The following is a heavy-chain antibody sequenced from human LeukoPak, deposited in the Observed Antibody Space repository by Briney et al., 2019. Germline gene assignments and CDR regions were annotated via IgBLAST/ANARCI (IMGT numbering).Heavy chain of an antibody. Sequence: ASVKVSCKASGYTFTGYYMHWVRQAPGQGLEWMGWINPNSGGTNYAQKFQGRVTMTRDTSISTAYMELSRLRSDDTAVYYCARLSSSWSVPRNWFDPWGKGTLVTVSS. V-gene: IGHV1-2*02. CDR1: GYTFTGYY. CDR2: INPNSGGT. D-gene: IGHD6-13*01. J-gene: IGHJ5*02. CDR3: ARLSSSWSVPRNWFDP.